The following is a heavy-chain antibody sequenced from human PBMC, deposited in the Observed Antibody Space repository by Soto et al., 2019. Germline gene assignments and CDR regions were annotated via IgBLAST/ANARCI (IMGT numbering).Heavy chain of an antibody. V-gene: IGHV1-69*12. CDR3: ARDVGGSGSSRIYGMDV. CDR1: GGTFSSYA. D-gene: IGHD3-10*01. CDR2: IIPIFGTA. J-gene: IGHJ6*02. Sequence: QVQLVQSGAEVKKPGSSVKVSCKASGGTFSSYAISWVRQAPGQGLEWMGGIIPIFGTANYAQKFQGRVTITADESTSTAYMELSSLRSEDTAVYYGARDVGGSGSSRIYGMDVWGQGTTVTVSS.